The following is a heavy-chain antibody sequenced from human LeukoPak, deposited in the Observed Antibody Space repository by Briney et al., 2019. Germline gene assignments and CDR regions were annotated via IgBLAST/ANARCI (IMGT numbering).Heavy chain of an antibody. CDR2: ISGSGGST. CDR1: GFTFSSFA. V-gene: IGHV3-23*01. D-gene: IGHD1-26*01. Sequence: GGSLRLSCAASGFTFSSFAMSWVRRAPGKGLEWVSAISGSGGSTFYADSVKGRFTISRDSSKNTLYLQMNSLRAEDTAVYYCAKDIGARHSPKPRQSASDYWGQGTLVTVSS. J-gene: IGHJ4*02. CDR3: AKDIGARHSPKPRQSASDY.